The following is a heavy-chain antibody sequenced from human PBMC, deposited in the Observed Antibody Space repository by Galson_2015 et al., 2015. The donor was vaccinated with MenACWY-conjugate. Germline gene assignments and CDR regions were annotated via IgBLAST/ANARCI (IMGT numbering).Heavy chain of an antibody. CDR2: VSGSGEST. Sequence: SLRLSCAASGFTFSTYAMSWVRQAPGKGLEWASGVSGSGESTYYADSVKGRFTISRDNSKNRLYLQMNSLRAEDTAVYYCAKDQVAAAMMGRYGYWGQGTLVTVSS. CDR3: AKDQVAAAMMGRYGY. V-gene: IGHV3-23*01. J-gene: IGHJ4*02. CDR1: GFTFSTYA. D-gene: IGHD2-21*02.